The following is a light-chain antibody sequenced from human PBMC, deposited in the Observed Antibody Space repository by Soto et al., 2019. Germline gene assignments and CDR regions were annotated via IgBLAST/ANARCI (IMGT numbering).Light chain of an antibody. J-gene: IGLJ2*01. Sequence: QSVLTQPPSVSAAPGQKVTISCSGSSSNIGSNYVSWYQQLPGTAPKLLIYENNKRPSGIPDRFSGSKSGTSATLGITGLQTGDEADYYCGTWDYSLSAGVFGGGTKVTVL. CDR1: SSNIGSNY. CDR3: GTWDYSLSAGV. V-gene: IGLV1-51*02. CDR2: ENN.